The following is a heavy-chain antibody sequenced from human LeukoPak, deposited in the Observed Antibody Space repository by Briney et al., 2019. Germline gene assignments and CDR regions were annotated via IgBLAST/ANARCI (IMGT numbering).Heavy chain of an antibody. D-gene: IGHD4-17*01. CDR1: GGSFSGYY. J-gene: IGHJ4*02. Sequence: SETLSLTCAVYGGSFSGYYWSWIRQPPGKGLEWIGEINHSGSTNYNPSLKSRVTISVDTSKNQFSLKLSSVTAADTAVYYCAKEIWPTVTTPGHTYFDYWGQGTLVTVSS. V-gene: IGHV4-34*01. CDR2: INHSGST. CDR3: AKEIWPTVTTPGHTYFDY.